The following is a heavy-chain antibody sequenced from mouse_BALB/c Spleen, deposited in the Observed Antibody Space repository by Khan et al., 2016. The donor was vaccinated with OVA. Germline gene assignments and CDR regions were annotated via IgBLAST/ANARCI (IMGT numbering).Heavy chain of an antibody. Sequence: EVQLQESGPGLVKPSQSLSLTCTVTGYSITSNYAWNWIRQFPGNKLEWMGYISYSGSTSYNPSLKSRISITRDTSKNQFFLQLNSVTTEDTATYNCAIKNCYGDAVDYWGQGTSVTVSS. J-gene: IGHJ4*01. V-gene: IGHV3-2*02. CDR1: GYSITSNYA. CDR2: ISYSGST. D-gene: IGHD1-2*01. CDR3: AIKNCYGDAVDY.